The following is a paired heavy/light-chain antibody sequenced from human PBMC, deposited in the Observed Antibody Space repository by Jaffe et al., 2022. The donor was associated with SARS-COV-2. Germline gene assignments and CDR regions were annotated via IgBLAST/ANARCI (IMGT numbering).Heavy chain of an antibody. CDR3: AKDKQWLIDY. J-gene: IGHJ4*02. V-gene: IGHV3-23*04. CDR1: GFTFSNYA. D-gene: IGHD6-19*01. Sequence: EVQLVESGGVLVQPGGSLRLSCTASGFTFSNYAMSWVRQAPGKGLDWVSAIGGSGDNTYYADTVKGRFTISRDNSKNTLYLQMNSLRAEDTAVYYCAKDKQWLIDYWGQGTLVTVSS. CDR2: IGGSGDNT.
Light chain of an antibody. J-gene: IGKJ1*01. CDR1: QSISSW. Sequence: DIQMTQSPSTLSASVGDRVTITCRASQSISSWLAWYQQKPGKAPKLLIYKASSLESGVPSRFSGSGSGTEFTLTISSLQPDDFATYYCQQYDSYFRTFGQGTKVEIK. CDR2: KAS. CDR3: QQYDSYFRT. V-gene: IGKV1-5*03.